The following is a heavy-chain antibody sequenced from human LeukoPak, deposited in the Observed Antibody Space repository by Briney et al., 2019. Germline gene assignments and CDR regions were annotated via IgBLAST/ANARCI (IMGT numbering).Heavy chain of an antibody. V-gene: IGHV4-4*07. D-gene: IGHD3-16*02. CDR1: GGSINSY. CDR2: ISGSGTI. Sequence: SETLSLTCIVSGGSINSYWSWIRQPAGKGLEWIGRISGSGTITYNPALQSRLTISIDTSKNQFSLKLSSVTAADTAVYYCARLSLYDYVWGSYRPPFDYWGQGTLVTVSS. J-gene: IGHJ4*02. CDR3: ARLSLYDYVWGSYRPPFDY.